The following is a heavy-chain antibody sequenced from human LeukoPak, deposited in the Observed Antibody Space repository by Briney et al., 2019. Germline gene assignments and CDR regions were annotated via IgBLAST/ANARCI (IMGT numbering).Heavy chain of an antibody. V-gene: IGHV1-2*02. Sequence: GASVKVSCKASGYTFTGYYMHWVRQAPGQGLEWMGWINPNSGGTNYAQKFQGRVTMTRDTSISTAYMELSRLRSDDTAMYYCARQLGITISHSWFDPWGQGTLVTVSS. CDR3: ARQLGITISHSWFDP. CDR2: INPNSGGT. J-gene: IGHJ5*02. D-gene: IGHD3-9*01. CDR1: GYTFTGYY.